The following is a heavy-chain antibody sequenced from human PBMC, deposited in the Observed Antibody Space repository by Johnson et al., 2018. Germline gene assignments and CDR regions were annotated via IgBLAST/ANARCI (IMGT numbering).Heavy chain of an antibody. CDR3: ARARMPYGDYLEYFQH. J-gene: IGHJ1*01. V-gene: IGHV3-33*01. Sequence: QVQLVQSGGGVVQPGRSLRLSCAASEFTFSTYGMHWVRQAPGKGLAWVAVIGYDGSNKYYADSVKGRFTISRDNSKNTLYLQMNSLRAEDTAVYYCARARMPYGDYLEYFQHWGQGTLVTVSS. D-gene: IGHD4-17*01. CDR1: EFTFSTYG. CDR2: IGYDGSNK.